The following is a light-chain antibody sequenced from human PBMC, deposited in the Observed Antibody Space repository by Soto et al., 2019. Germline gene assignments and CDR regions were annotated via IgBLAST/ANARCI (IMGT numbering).Light chain of an antibody. V-gene: IGKV3-20*01. CDR3: QQYGSSGT. J-gene: IGKJ1*01. Sequence: IVLTQSPATLSLSPGERATLSCRASQSVYSSLAWYQQKHGQAPRLLIYGASNRATGIPDRFSGSGSGTDFTLTISRLEPEDFAVYYCQQYGSSGTFGQGTKVDIK. CDR2: GAS. CDR1: QSVYSS.